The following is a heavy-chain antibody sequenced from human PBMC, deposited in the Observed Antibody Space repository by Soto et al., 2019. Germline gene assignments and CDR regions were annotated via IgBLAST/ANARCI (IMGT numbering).Heavy chain of an antibody. CDR2: ISGSGGST. CDR3: VKDIVVVQAAPRMDV. D-gene: IGHD2-2*01. CDR1: GFTFSSYA. V-gene: IGHV3-23*01. J-gene: IGHJ6*02. Sequence: GGSLRLSCAASGFTFSSYAMSWVRQAPGKGLEWVSAISGSGGSTYYADSVKGRFTISRDNSKNTLYLQMNSLRAEDTAVYYCVKDIVVVQAAPRMDVWGQGTTVTVSS.